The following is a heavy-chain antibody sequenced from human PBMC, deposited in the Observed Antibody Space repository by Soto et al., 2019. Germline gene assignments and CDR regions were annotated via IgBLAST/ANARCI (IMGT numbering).Heavy chain of an antibody. Sequence: QVQLVQTGDEVKKPGASVKVSCKASGYIFVNYGIAWVRQAPGQGLEWMGWISPYTGNTHSASKIQGRLTMTTDTSTSTAYMDLGSLTSDDTAVYFCVMVDNYVTPTPQDVWGQGTTVTVSS. J-gene: IGHJ6*02. CDR1: GYIFVNYG. CDR2: ISPYTGNT. CDR3: VMVDNYVTPTPQDV. V-gene: IGHV1-18*01. D-gene: IGHD3-16*01.